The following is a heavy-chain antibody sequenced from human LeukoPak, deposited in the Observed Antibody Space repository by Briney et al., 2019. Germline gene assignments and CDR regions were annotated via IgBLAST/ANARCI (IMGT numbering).Heavy chain of an antibody. J-gene: IGHJ4*02. CDR3: AVIYSGTYYGMSY. CDR1: GFTVSTNY. V-gene: IGHV3-53*01. Sequence: GGSLRLSCAASGFTVSTNYMTWARQAPGKGLDWVSVVYSGGSTYYADSVKGRFTASRDNSKNTLYLQMDSLRAEDTAMYYCAVIYSGTYYGMSYWGQGTLVTVSS. D-gene: IGHD1-26*01. CDR2: VYSGGST.